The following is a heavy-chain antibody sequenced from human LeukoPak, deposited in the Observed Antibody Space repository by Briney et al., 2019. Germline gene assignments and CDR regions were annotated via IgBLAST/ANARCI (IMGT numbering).Heavy chain of an antibody. CDR3: AIVGNTFSDR. Sequence: GGSLRLSCAASGLTVSSNYMSWVRQPAGKGLEWVSFLYRGGSTYYADSVKGGFTIPRDNSKKPLYLQMNSLSAEDTPVHYFAIVGNTFSDRWGQGTLVTASS. CDR1: GLTVSSNY. CDR2: LYRGGST. J-gene: IGHJ5*02. D-gene: IGHD2-15*01. V-gene: IGHV3-66*01.